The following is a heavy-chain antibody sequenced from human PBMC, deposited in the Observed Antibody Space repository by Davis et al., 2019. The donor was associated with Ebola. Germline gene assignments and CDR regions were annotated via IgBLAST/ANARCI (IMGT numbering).Heavy chain of an antibody. J-gene: IGHJ6*02. CDR2: IKSKTDGGTT. CDR3: TTGIAARLVYYYGMDV. D-gene: IGHD6-6*01. V-gene: IGHV3-15*01. CDR1: GFTFSNAW. Sequence: GESLKISCAASGFTFSNAWMSWVRQAPGKGLEWVGRIKSKTDGGTTDYAAPAKGRFTISRDDSKNTLYLQMNSLKTEDTAVYYCTTGIAARLVYYYGMDVWGQGTTVTVSS.